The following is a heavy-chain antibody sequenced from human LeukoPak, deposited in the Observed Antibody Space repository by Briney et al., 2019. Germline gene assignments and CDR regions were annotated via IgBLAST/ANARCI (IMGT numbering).Heavy chain of an antibody. V-gene: IGHV4-39*07. CDR1: GGSISTTYYY. D-gene: IGHD3-22*01. J-gene: IGHJ6*02. CDR2: IYYSATT. Sequence: SETLSLTCTVSGGSISTTYYYWNWIRQPPGKGLEWNGNIYYSATTDYNPSLKSRLTMSVDTSKNHFSLKLSSVTAADTAVYYCARDRYDSSGYHGMDVWGQGTTVTVSS. CDR3: ARDRYDSSGYHGMDV.